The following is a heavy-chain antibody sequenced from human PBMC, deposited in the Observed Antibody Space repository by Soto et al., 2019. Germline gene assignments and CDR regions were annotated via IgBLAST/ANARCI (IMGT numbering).Heavy chain of an antibody. D-gene: IGHD6-19*01. Sequence: VQHVQSGAEATRPGASVKVSCKASEYGSNDYTIHWVRQAPGQGLEWMGWINAGDGRARYSQTFQGRVTITRDTSASTVYLELISPTSQDTAMYYCASWAGETSDWSGPYDFWGQGTLVTVSS. CDR1: EYGSNDYT. CDR2: INAGDGRA. V-gene: IGHV1-3*01. CDR3: ASWAGETSDWSGPYDF. J-gene: IGHJ4*02.